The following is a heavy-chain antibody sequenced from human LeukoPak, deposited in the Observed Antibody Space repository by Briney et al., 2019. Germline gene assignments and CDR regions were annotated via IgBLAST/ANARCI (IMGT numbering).Heavy chain of an antibody. D-gene: IGHD2-2*01. CDR3: AREVVVPAAYDAFDI. J-gene: IGHJ3*02. CDR2: IYYSGST. CDR1: GGSISSGDYY. V-gene: IGHV4-30-4*08. Sequence: SQTLSLTCTVSGGSISSGDYYWSWIRQPRGKGLEWIGYIYYSGSTYYNPSLKSRVTISVDTSKNQFSLKLSSVTAADTAVYYCAREVVVPAAYDAFDIWGQGTMVTVSS.